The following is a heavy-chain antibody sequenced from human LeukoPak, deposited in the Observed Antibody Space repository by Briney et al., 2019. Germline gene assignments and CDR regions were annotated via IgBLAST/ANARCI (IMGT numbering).Heavy chain of an antibody. Sequence: SETLSLTCTVSGGSISSSSYYWSWIRQPAGKGLEWIGRIYTSGSTNYNPSLKSRVTMSVDTSKNQFSLKLSSVTAADTAVYYCAREAGIYYGSNYYYYMDVWGKGTTVTISS. J-gene: IGHJ6*03. V-gene: IGHV4-61*02. CDR3: AREAGIYYGSNYYYYMDV. CDR2: IYTSGST. CDR1: GGSISSSSYY. D-gene: IGHD3-10*01.